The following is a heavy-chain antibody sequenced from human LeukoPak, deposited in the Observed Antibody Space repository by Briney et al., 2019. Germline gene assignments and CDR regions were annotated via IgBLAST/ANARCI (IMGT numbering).Heavy chain of an antibody. V-gene: IGHV1-69*05. CDR3: SRDYGNYVFDY. D-gene: IGHD4-11*01. CDR1: GGTFSSYA. J-gene: IGHJ4*02. CDR2: IIPNFGTA. Sequence: ASVKVSCTASGGTFSSYAISWVRQAPGQGLEWMGGIIPNFGTANYAQTLQGIVTITTDKSTSTHYMEMSSLRSEDTAVYYCSRDYGNYVFDYWGQGTLVSVSS.